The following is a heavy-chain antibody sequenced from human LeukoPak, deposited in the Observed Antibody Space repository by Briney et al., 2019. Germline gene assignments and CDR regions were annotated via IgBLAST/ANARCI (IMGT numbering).Heavy chain of an antibody. CDR1: GYTFTGYY. V-gene: IGHV1-2*02. J-gene: IGHJ3*02. CDR2: INPNSGGT. D-gene: IGHD2-2*01. Sequence: ASVKVSCKASGYTFTGYYMHWVRQAPGQGLEWMGWINPNSGGTNYAQKFQGRVTMTRDTSISTAYMELSRLRSDDTAVYYCASSSPTEWIDAFDIWGQGTMVTVSS. CDR3: ASSSPTEWIDAFDI.